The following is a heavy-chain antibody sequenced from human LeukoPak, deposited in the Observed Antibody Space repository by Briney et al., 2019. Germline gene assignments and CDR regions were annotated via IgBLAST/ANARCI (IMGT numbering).Heavy chain of an antibody. CDR2: INSDGSST. Sequence: GGSLRLSCAASGFTFSSYWMHWVRQVSGKGLVWVSRINSDGSSTTYADSVKGRFAISRDNAKNTLYLQLNSLRAEDTAVYYCARGGPAYSSSWSTFDYWGQGALVTVSA. CDR3: ARGGPAYSSSWSTFDY. V-gene: IGHV3-74*01. D-gene: IGHD6-13*01. CDR1: GFTFSSYW. J-gene: IGHJ4*02.